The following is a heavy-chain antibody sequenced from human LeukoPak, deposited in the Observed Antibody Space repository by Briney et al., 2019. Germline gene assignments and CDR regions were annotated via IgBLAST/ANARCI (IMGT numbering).Heavy chain of an antibody. CDR1: GFTFSSYC. Sequence: PGGSLRLSCAASGFTFSSYCMHWVRQAPGKGLEWVAVIYYDGSNKYYADSVKGRFTISRDNSKDTLYLQMNSLRAEDTAVYYCAKDPTCLRADYYGSGSYFDYWGQGNLVTASS. D-gene: IGHD3-10*01. CDR2: IYYDGSNK. CDR3: AKDPTCLRADYYGSGSYFDY. J-gene: IGHJ4*02. V-gene: IGHV3-30*18.